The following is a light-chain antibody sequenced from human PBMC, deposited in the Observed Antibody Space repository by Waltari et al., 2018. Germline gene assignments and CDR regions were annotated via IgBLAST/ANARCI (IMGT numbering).Light chain of an antibody. Sequence: QSALTQPRSVSGSPGQSVTISCTGTSSDVGGYNYVSWFQHHPGKAPKPIIYGVTERPSGVPDRFSGSKSGNTASLTVSGLQAEDEADYYCCSYAGTYTVVFGGGTKLTVL. J-gene: IGLJ2*01. CDR2: GVT. CDR3: CSYAGTYTVV. V-gene: IGLV2-11*01. CDR1: SSDVGGYNY.